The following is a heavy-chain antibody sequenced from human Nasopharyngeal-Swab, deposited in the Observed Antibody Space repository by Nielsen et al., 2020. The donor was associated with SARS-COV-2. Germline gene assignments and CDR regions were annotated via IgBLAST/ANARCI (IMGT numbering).Heavy chain of an antibody. CDR1: KFTFSSYV. CDR3: TRGYGGNSEVDAFDI. J-gene: IGHJ3*02. D-gene: IGHD4-23*01. Sequence: GESLKISCAASKFTFSSYVMHWVRQAPGKGPEWVAVISNDGSEKYYAESVKGRLTISRDNSKNTLYLQMNSLRAEDTAVYYCTRGYGGNSEVDAFDIWGQGTMVTVSS. CDR2: ISNDGSEK. V-gene: IGHV3-30*04.